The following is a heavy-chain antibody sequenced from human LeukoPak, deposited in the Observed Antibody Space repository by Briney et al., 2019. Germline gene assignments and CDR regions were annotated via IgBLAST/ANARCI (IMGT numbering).Heavy chain of an antibody. Sequence: SETLSLTCTVSGGSISSYYWSWIRQPPGKGLEWIGFIYYSGSTNYNPSLKSRVTISVDTSENQFSLKLSSVTAADTAVYYCARGGRSSGWYYFDYWGQGTLVTVSS. V-gene: IGHV4-59*12. CDR2: IYYSGST. J-gene: IGHJ4*02. CDR3: ARGGRSSGWYYFDY. D-gene: IGHD6-19*01. CDR1: GGSISSYY.